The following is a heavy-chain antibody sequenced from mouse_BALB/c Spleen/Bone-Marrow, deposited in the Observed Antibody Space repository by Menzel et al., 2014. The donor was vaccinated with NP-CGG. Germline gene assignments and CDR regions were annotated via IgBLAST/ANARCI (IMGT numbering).Heavy chain of an antibody. Sequence: VQLKESGGGLVQPGGSLKLSCAASGFTFSSYTMSWVRQTPEKRLEWVAYISNGGGSTYYPDTVKGRFTISRDNAKNTLYLQMGSLKSEDTAMYYCARQIYFPYFDYWGQGTTLTVSS. V-gene: IGHV5-12-2*01. CDR2: ISNGGGST. CDR1: GFTFSSYT. CDR3: ARQIYFPYFDY. D-gene: IGHD2-1*01. J-gene: IGHJ2*01.